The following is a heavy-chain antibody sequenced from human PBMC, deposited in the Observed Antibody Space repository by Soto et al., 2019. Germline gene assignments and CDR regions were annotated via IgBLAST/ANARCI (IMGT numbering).Heavy chain of an antibody. J-gene: IGHJ4*02. CDR2: VSGRGDSS. V-gene: IGHV3-23*01. D-gene: IGHD2-15*01. Sequence: EVQLLESGGALVQPGGSLRLSCAASGFTFNSYAMSWVRQAPGKGLEWVSSVSGRGDSSNYADSVKGRFTISRDNSKNTLYLQMNSLRAEDTAVYYCAKRPVSGGSCCHFDYWGQGTLVTVSS. CDR3: AKRPVSGGSCCHFDY. CDR1: GFTFNSYA.